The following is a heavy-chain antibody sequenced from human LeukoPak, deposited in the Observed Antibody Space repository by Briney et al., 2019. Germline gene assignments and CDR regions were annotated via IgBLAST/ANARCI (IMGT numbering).Heavy chain of an antibody. V-gene: IGHV1-18*01. Sequence: ASVKVSCKVFGDTFKNYHISWVRQAPGEGLEWMGWISAYDRNTNYAQQFRGRVTTTTDTSTSTAYMELSSLRSEDTAVYYCARGTRRNVVPAAIWGQGTLVTVSS. CDR1: GDTFKNYH. CDR2: ISAYDRNT. J-gene: IGHJ4*02. D-gene: IGHD2-2*01. CDR3: ARGTRRNVVPAAI.